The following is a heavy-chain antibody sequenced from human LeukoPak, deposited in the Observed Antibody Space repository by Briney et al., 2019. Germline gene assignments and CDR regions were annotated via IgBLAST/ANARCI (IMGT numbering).Heavy chain of an antibody. CDR1: GGTLSNNV. J-gene: IGHJ3*02. D-gene: IGHD3-10*01. V-gene: IGHV1-69*06. CDR2: IIPVFGTT. Sequence: SVKVSCKASGGTLSNNVVSWVRQAPGQGLEWMGDIIPVFGTTNYAQKFQGRVTISADRSTSTAYMEVSSLKSEDTAVYYCATKDFGDLYRHDDPFNMWGQGTTVTVSS. CDR3: ATKDFGDLYRHDDPFNM.